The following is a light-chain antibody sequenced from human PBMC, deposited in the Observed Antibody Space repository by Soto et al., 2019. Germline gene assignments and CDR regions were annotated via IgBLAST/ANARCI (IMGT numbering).Light chain of an antibody. J-gene: IGKJ1*01. CDR1: QSVRSN. Sequence: EVELTQSPDILSVSPGETATLSCRASQSVRSNLAWYQQKPGQAPRLLIYDTSTRAPGISARFSGSGSGTEFTLTISSLQSEDFAVYYCQEYIQWPPGMFGPGTTVDIK. V-gene: IGKV3-15*01. CDR3: QEYIQWPPGM. CDR2: DTS.